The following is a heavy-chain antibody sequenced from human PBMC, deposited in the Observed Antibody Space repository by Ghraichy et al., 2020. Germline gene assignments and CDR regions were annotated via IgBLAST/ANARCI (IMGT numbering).Heavy chain of an antibody. CDR2: IKSKSDGGTT. Sequence: GGSLRLSCAASGFSFTNVWMSWVRQAPGKGLEWVGRIKSKSDGGTTDYAAPVKGRFTISRDDSINTLYLQMNSLKTEDTGVYYCTGYCSGGTCDFWGQGTLITVSS. CDR1: GFSFTNVW. V-gene: IGHV3-15*01. CDR3: TGYCSGGTCDF. D-gene: IGHD2-15*01. J-gene: IGHJ4*02.